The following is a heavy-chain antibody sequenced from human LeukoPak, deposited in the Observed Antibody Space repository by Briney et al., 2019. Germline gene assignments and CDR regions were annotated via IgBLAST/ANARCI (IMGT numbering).Heavy chain of an antibody. D-gene: IGHD3-9*01. CDR2: INPNSGGT. Sequence: ASVKVSCKASGYTFTGYYMHWVRQAPGQGLEWMGWINPNSGGTNYAQKFQGRVTMTRDTSISTAYMELSRLRSDDTAVYYCARDPNYDILTGYWLYNWFDPWGQGTLVTVSS. J-gene: IGHJ5*02. CDR3: ARDPNYDILTGYWLYNWFDP. CDR1: GYTFTGYY. V-gene: IGHV1-2*02.